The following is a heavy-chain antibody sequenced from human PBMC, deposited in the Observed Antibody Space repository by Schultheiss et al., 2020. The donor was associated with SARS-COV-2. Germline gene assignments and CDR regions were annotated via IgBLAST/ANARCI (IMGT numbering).Heavy chain of an antibody. Sequence: SETLSLTCTVSGGSISSSSYYWGWIRQPPGKGLEWIGSIYYSGSTYYNPSLKSRVTISVDTSKNQFSLKLSSVTAAETAVYYCARHKQAYSSSWYRCWFDPWGQGTLVTVSS. J-gene: IGHJ5*02. V-gene: IGHV4-39*01. CDR3: ARHKQAYSSSWYRCWFDP. CDR2: IYYSGST. CDR1: GGSISSSSYY. D-gene: IGHD6-13*01.